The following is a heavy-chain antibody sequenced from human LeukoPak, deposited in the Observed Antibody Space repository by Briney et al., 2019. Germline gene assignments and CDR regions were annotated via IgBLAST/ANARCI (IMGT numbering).Heavy chain of an antibody. V-gene: IGHV3-53*01. Sequence: GGSLRLSCAASGFTVSSNYMSWVRQAPGKGLEWVSVIYSGGSTYYADSVKGRFTISRDNSKNTLYLQMNSLRAEDTAVYYCAREATGYYYDSSGYLTQAWGPGHAFDIWGQGTMVTVSS. CDR2: IYSGGST. J-gene: IGHJ3*02. D-gene: IGHD3-22*01. CDR3: AREATGYYYDSSGYLTQAWGPGHAFDI. CDR1: GFTVSSNY.